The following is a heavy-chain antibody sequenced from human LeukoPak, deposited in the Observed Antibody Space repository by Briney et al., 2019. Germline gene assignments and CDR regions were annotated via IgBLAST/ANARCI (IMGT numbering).Heavy chain of an antibody. CDR1: GFTFSSYS. CDR2: ISGSGGST. J-gene: IGHJ4*02. D-gene: IGHD2-15*01. Sequence: GGSLRLSCAASGFTFSSYSMNWVRQAPGKGLEWVSTISGSGGSTYYADSVKGRFTISRDNSKNTLYLQMNSLRAEDTAVYYCAKVMDCSGGSCYWYYFDYWGQGTLVTVSS. V-gene: IGHV3-23*01. CDR3: AKVMDCSGGSCYWYYFDY.